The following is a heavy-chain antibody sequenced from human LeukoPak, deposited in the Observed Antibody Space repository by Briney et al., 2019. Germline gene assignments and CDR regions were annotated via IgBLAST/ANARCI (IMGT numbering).Heavy chain of an antibody. CDR1: GFTFSSYA. CDR3: ARDPYDSSGYNY. D-gene: IGHD3-22*01. Sequence: GGSPRLSCAASGFTFSSYAMHWVRQAPGKGLEYVSAISSNGGSTYYANSVKGRFTISRDNSKNTLYLQMGSLRAEDMAVYYCARDPYDSSGYNYWGQGTLVTVSS. V-gene: IGHV3-64*01. CDR2: ISSNGGST. J-gene: IGHJ4*02.